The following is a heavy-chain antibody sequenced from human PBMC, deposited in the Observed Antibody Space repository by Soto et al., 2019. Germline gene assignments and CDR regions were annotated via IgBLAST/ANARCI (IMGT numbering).Heavy chain of an antibody. D-gene: IGHD6-13*01. Sequence: QVQLVESGGGVVQPGRSLRLSCAASGFTFSNYGMHWVCQAPGKGVEWVAVIWNDGTNKYYVDSVRGRFTISRDDSKNTLYLEMNSLRAEDTGVYYCAKDMAAAAHQGDAFDIWGLGTMVSVSA. J-gene: IGHJ3*02. CDR2: IWNDGTNK. CDR3: AKDMAAAAHQGDAFDI. V-gene: IGHV3-33*03. CDR1: GFTFSNYG.